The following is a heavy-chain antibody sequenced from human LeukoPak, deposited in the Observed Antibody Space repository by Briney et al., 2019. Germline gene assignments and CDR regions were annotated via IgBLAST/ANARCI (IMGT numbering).Heavy chain of an antibody. Sequence: PGGSLRLSCAASGFTFSSYWMHWVGQDAGKGVVWVSHMNGDWSSTTYADSVKGPFTISRHNAKNTLYLQMNRLKAEDTAVYYCARSVTDAFDIWGQGTMVTVSS. CDR2: MNGDWSST. CDR1: GFTFSSYW. CDR3: ARSVTDAFDI. V-gene: IGHV3-74*01. J-gene: IGHJ3*02. D-gene: IGHD3-3*01.